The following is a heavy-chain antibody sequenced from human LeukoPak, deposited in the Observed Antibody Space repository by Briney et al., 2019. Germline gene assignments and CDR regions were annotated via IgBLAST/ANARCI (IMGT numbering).Heavy chain of an antibody. V-gene: IGHV3-30-3*01. CDR3: ARDIVGGAYDI. CDR1: GFTFRSYA. CDR2: ISYDGTNK. J-gene: IGHJ3*02. D-gene: IGHD2-15*01. Sequence: PWGSLRLSCAASGFTFRSYAMHWVRQAPGKGLEWVAVISYDGTNKNYADSVKGRFTISRDNSKNTLYLQMNSLRTEDTAVYYCARDIVGGAYDIWGQGTMVTVSS.